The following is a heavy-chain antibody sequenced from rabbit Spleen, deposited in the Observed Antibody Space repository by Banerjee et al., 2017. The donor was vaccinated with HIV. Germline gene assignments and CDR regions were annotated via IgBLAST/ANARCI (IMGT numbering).Heavy chain of an antibody. Sequence: QSLEESGGDLVKPGASLTLTCTASGVSFSTSNYMCWVRQAPGKGLEWIACVDTGSSGFTYFASWAKGRSTISKTSSTTVALQMTSLTAADTATYFCARDTSSSFSSYGMDLWGPGTLVTVS. V-gene: IGHV1S40*01. CDR1: GVSFSTSNY. CDR2: VDTGSSGFT. J-gene: IGHJ6*01. D-gene: IGHD1-1*01. CDR3: ARDTSSSFSSYGMDL.